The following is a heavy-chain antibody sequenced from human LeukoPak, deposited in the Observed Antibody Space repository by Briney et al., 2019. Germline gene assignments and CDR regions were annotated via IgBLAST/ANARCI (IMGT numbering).Heavy chain of an antibody. CDR2: SSYSSSTI. V-gene: IGHV3-48*01. CDR1: GFTFSSYS. CDR3: ARPTTVTTISADAFDI. Sequence: GGSLRLSCAASGFTFSSYSMNWVRQAPGKGLEWVSYSSYSSSTIFYADSVKGRFTISRDNAKNSLYLQMNSLRAEDTAVYYCARPTTVTTISADAFDIWGQGTMVTVSS. J-gene: IGHJ3*02. D-gene: IGHD4-17*01.